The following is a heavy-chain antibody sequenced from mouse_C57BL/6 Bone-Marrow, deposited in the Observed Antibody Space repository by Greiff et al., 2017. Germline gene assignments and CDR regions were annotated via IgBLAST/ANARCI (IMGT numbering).Heavy chain of an antibody. Sequence: VQLQQSGPELVKPGASVKMSCKASGYTFTDYNMHWVKQSPGKSLEWIGYINPNNGGTSYNQKFKGKATLTVNKSSSTAYMELRSLTSEDSAVYYCARREGYCSYDAMDYWGQGTSVTVSS. CDR3: ARREGYCSYDAMDY. D-gene: IGHD1-1*01. V-gene: IGHV1-22*01. CDR2: INPNNGGT. CDR1: GYTFTDYN. J-gene: IGHJ4*01.